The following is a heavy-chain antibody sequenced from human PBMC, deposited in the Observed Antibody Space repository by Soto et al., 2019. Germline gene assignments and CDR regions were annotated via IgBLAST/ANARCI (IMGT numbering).Heavy chain of an antibody. V-gene: IGHV4-34*01. CDR1: GGSFSGYY. Sequence: SETLSLTCAVYGGSFSGYYWSWIRQPPGKGLEWIGEINHSGSTNYNPSLKSRVTISVDTSKNQFSLKLSSVTAADTAVYYCARVRRGYSSSVVDYWGQGTLVTVSS. J-gene: IGHJ4*02. CDR2: INHSGST. CDR3: ARVRRGYSSSVVDY. D-gene: IGHD6-13*01.